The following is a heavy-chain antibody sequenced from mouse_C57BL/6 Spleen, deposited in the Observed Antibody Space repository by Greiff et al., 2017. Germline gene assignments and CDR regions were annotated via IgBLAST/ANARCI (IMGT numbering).Heavy chain of an antibody. D-gene: IGHD2-3*01. V-gene: IGHV5-6*01. CDR3: ARRYEGGVDY. CDR2: ISSGGSYT. J-gene: IGHJ2*01. Sequence: EVQLQQSGGDLVKPGGSLKLSCAASGFTFSSYGMSWVRQTPDTRLEWVATISSGGSYTYYPDSVKGRFTISRDNAKNTLYLQMSSLKSEDTAMYYCARRYEGGVDYWGQGTTLTVSS. CDR1: GFTFSSYG.